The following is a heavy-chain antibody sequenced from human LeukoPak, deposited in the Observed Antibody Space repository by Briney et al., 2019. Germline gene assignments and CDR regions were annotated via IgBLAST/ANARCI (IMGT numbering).Heavy chain of an antibody. Sequence: GGSPRLSCAASGFTFSDYYMSWIRQAPGKGLEWVSYISSSGSTIYYADSVKGRFTTSRDNAKNSLYLQMNSLRAEDTAVYYCARILAVAGWLWDYFDYWGQGTLVTVSS. CDR1: GFTFSDYY. V-gene: IGHV3-11*04. CDR3: ARILAVAGWLWDYFDY. CDR2: ISSSGSTI. J-gene: IGHJ4*02. D-gene: IGHD6-19*01.